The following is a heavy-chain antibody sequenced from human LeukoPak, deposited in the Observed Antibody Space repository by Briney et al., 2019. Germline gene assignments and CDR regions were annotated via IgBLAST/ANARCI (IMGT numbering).Heavy chain of an antibody. Sequence: GGSMKLPCEASGFAFGNFWMTWVRQAPGKGLGWVANVRTEESQIHYLDSVTGPFPISRDNAKNSLFLQMNSLRVEDTAVYYCARDFSHYDSTSYYDAFDIWGQGTMVTVSS. J-gene: IGHJ3*02. D-gene: IGHD2/OR15-2a*01. CDR3: ARDFSHYDSTSYYDAFDI. CDR1: GFAFGNFW. V-gene: IGHV3-7*01. CDR2: VRTEESQI.